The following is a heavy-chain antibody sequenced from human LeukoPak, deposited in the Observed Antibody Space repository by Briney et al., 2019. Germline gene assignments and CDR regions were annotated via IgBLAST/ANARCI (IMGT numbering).Heavy chain of an antibody. J-gene: IGHJ4*02. D-gene: IGHD3-10*01. V-gene: IGHV4-34*01. CDR3: ARDRCYASGNCYIAY. CDR1: GESFSAYY. Sequence: PSETLSLTCAIYGESFSAYYWSWIRQPPGKGLEWIGEINHSGSTNYNPSLKSRVTISIDTSKNQFSLTLDSVTAADTAVYYCARDRCYASGNCYIAYWGQGTLVTVSS. CDR2: INHSGST.